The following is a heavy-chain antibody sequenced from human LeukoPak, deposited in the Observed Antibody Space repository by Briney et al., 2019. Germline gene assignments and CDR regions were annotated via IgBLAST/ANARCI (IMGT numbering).Heavy chain of an antibody. D-gene: IGHD3-10*01. Sequence: GGSLRLSCAASGFTFSSYWMSWVRQAPGKGLEWVANIKQDGSEKYYVDSVKGRFTISRDNAKNSLYLQMNSLRADDTAVYYCAREVTMVRGVIVPLDAFDIWGQGTMVTVSS. CDR2: IKQDGSEK. J-gene: IGHJ3*02. V-gene: IGHV3-7*01. CDR3: AREVTMVRGVIVPLDAFDI. CDR1: GFTFSSYW.